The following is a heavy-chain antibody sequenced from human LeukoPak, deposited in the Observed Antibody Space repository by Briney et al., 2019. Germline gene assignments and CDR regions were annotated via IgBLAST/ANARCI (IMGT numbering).Heavy chain of an antibody. CDR1: GSFISSYY. D-gene: IGHD3-22*01. CDR2: IYYSGST. V-gene: IGHV4-59*08. Sequence: PSDPMTLSCTVSGSFISSYYWSWLRQPPGKGLEWIGYIYYSGSTNYNPSLKSRVTISVDTSKNQFSLKLSSVTAADTAVYYCARRPYYYDSSGYFDYWGQGTLVTVSS. J-gene: IGHJ4*02. CDR3: ARRPYYYDSSGYFDY.